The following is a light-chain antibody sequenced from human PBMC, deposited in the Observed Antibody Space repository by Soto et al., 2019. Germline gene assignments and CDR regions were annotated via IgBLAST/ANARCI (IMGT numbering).Light chain of an antibody. CDR1: RSVSSY. V-gene: IGKV3D-15*01. J-gene: IGKJ1*01. CDR3: QQYNNWWT. Sequence: EIVLPQSPATLSLSPGASAPLSGRATRSVSSYLAWYQQKPGQAPRLLIYDASSRPTDIPARFSGGGFGTEFTLTISSLQSEDFAVYYCQQYNNWWTVGQGTKVDIK. CDR2: DAS.